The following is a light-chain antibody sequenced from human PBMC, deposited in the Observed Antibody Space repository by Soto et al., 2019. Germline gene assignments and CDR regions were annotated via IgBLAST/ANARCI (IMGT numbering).Light chain of an antibody. CDR1: QSVSSSY. CDR2: RAS. V-gene: IGKV3-20*01. CDR3: QQYGSSPLT. J-gene: IGKJ4*01. Sequence: EIVLSQSPGTVSLSPGERATLSCRASQSVSSSYLAWYQQKPGQAPKVLIYRASSRATGIPDRFSGSGSGTDFTLTISRLEPEDFAVYYCQQYGSSPLTFGGGTKVDIK.